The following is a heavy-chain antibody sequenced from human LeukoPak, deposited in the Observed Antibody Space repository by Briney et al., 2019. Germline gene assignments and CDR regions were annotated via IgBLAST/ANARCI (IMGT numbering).Heavy chain of an antibody. J-gene: IGHJ4*02. CDR2: IYSGGST. CDR1: GFTVISNY. CDR3: ARGGGYDTLDY. Sequence: GGSLRPSCAASGFTVISNYMSWVRQAPGKGLEWVSVIYSGGSTYYADSVKGRFTISRDNSKNTLYLQMNSLRAEDTAVYYCARGGGYDTLDYWGQGTLVTVSS. V-gene: IGHV3-66*01. D-gene: IGHD5-12*01.